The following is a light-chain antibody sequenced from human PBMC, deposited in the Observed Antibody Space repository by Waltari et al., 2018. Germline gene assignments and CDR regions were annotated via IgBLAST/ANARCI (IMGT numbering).Light chain of an antibody. V-gene: IGLV1-44*01. CDR3: AAWDDSLNGRWV. CDR1: ASNIGNHG. Sequence: QSVLTQPPAASGTPWQGVTISFSGGASNIGNHGVNWYQQVPGKAPKLLIYRSDRRPAGVPDRFFGSKSGTSASLAISGLQSEDEADYYCAAWDDSLNGRWVFGGGTKVTVL. CDR2: RSD. J-gene: IGLJ3*02.